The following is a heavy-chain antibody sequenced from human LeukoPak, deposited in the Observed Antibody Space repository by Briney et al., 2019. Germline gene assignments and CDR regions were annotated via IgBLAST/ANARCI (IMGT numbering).Heavy chain of an antibody. CDR2: INPNSGGT. D-gene: IGHD2-2*02. Sequence: ASVKVSCKASGYTFTDYYIHWVRQAPGQGLECMGWINPNSGGTNYAQKFQGRVTITRNTSISTAYMELSSLRSEDTAVYYCVVVPAAIDAFDIWGQGTMVTVSS. V-gene: IGHV1-2*02. CDR1: GYTFTDYY. CDR3: VVVPAAIDAFDI. J-gene: IGHJ3*02.